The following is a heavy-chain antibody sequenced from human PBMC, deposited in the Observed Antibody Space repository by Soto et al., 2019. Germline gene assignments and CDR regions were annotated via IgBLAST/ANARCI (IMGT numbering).Heavy chain of an antibody. J-gene: IGHJ6*02. D-gene: IGHD3-3*01. Sequence: GVSLRLPCSASGFSFSNYGMNCLRQALGKGLEWVSGLSGSGGSTYCADSVKGRFTISRDTSKNTLYLQMNSLRVEDTAVYYCAKDREFWSGFSPASGQDVWGQGTTVTVSS. CDR1: GFSFSNYG. V-gene: IGHV3-23*01. CDR3: AKDREFWSGFSPASGQDV. CDR2: LSGSGGST.